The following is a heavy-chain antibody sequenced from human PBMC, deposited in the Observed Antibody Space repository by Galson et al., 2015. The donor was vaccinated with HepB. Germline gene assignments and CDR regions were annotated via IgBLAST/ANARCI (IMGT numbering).Heavy chain of an antibody. CDR1: GGTFSSYT. D-gene: IGHD5-24*01. CDR2: IIPILGIA. CDR3: ASAGHVEMATIAYFDY. Sequence: SVKVSCKASGGTFSSYTISWVRQAPGQGLEWMGRIIPILGIANYAQKFQGRVTITADKSTSTAYMELSSLRSEDTAVYYCASAGHVEMATIAYFDYWGQGTLVTVSS. J-gene: IGHJ4*02. V-gene: IGHV1-69*02.